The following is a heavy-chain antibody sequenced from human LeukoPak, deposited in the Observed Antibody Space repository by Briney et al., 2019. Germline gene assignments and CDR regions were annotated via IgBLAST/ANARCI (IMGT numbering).Heavy chain of an antibody. J-gene: IGHJ4*02. CDR2: INPNRGGT. CDR1: GYPFTDYY. Sequence: ASVKVSCKASGYPFTDYYMHWVREAPGQGLERMGWINPNRGGTDYAQKFQGRVTMTRDTSISTAYMELSRLRYDDTAVYYCASGYRFRNWGQGTLVTVSS. CDR3: ASGYRFRN. V-gene: IGHV1-2*02. D-gene: IGHD5-18*01.